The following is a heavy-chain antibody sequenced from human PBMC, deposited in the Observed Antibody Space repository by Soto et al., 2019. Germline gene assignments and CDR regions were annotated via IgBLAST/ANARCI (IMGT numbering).Heavy chain of an antibody. CDR3: ARETPPYGMDV. CDR1: GDSVSSNSAT. Sequence: SQTLSLTCVISGDSVSSNSATWHWIRQSPSRGLEWLGRTYYRSKWGNDYAESVKSRITINPDTSKNQFSLQLNSVTPEDTAVYYSARETPPYGMDVWGQGITVTVSS. J-gene: IGHJ6*02. CDR2: TYYRSKWGN. V-gene: IGHV6-1*01.